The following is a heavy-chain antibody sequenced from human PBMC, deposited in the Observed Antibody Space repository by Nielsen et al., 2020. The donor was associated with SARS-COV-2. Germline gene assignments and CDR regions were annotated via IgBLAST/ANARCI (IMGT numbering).Heavy chain of an antibody. V-gene: IGHV1-69*13. CDR3: APTRIRDGYNYPFDY. J-gene: IGHJ4*02. CDR2: IIPIFGTA. Sequence: SVKVSCKASGGTFSSYAISWVRQAPGQGLEWMGGIIPIFGTANYAQKFQGRVTITADESTSTAYMELSSLRSEDTAVYYCAPTRIRDGYNYPFDYWGQGTLVTVSS. D-gene: IGHD5-24*01. CDR1: GGTFSSYA.